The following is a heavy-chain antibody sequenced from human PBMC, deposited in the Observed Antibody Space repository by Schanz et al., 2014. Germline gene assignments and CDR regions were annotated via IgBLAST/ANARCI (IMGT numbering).Heavy chain of an antibody. CDR3: VKDVQREFLRDDHYYGMDV. Sequence: EVQLVESGGGLVQPGGSLRLSCAASGFTFSSHALHWVRQAPGKGLEWVSYISSTSSTINYADSVKGRFTISRDNSKNTMYLQMNSLRAEDTAVYYCVKDVQREFLRDDHYYGMDVWGQGTTVTVSS. V-gene: IGHV3-48*01. J-gene: IGHJ6*02. CDR2: ISSTSSTI. CDR1: GFTFSSHA. D-gene: IGHD3-10*01.